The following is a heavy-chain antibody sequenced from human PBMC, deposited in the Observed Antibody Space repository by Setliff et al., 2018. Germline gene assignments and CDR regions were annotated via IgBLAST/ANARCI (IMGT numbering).Heavy chain of an antibody. J-gene: IGHJ3*02. D-gene: IGHD2-2*01. Sequence: GASVKVSCKASGYSFAKYALHWVRQAPGQRLEWMGWINAGNGNTKCSQNLQGRVTITRDTSASTAYVELSSLRSEDTAVYYCAREVLPLVREEAFYIWGQGTMVTVSS. CDR2: INAGNGNT. CDR1: GYSFAKYA. CDR3: AREVLPLVREEAFYI. V-gene: IGHV1-3*01.